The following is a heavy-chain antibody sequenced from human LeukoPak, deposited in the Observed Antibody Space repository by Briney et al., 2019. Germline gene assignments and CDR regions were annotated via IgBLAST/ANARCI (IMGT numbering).Heavy chain of an antibody. J-gene: IGHJ4*02. Sequence: SETLSLTCTISGGSIGGDHWSWIRQAPGEGLEWIGYISYTGSTRYNPSLRSRVTISLNTPENQFSLRLTSVTAADTAVYYCARAVTGTSLVDFWGQGTLVAVSS. CDR2: ISYTGST. V-gene: IGHV4-59*08. CDR3: ARAVTGTSLVDF. D-gene: IGHD6-19*01. CDR1: GGSIGGDH.